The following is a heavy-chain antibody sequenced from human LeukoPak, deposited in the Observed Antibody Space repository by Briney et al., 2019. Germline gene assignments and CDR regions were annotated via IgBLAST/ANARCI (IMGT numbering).Heavy chain of an antibody. V-gene: IGHV3-7*04. D-gene: IGHD3-16*02. Sequence: WVSLRFSGSASGFTFSRYWMSWPRQAPGKGLKWVANIKQDGSEKYYVDSVKVRFTISRYNAKNSLYLQMSSLRAEDTAVFYCARAYRERYGLGYYYMDVWGKGATVTIAS. CDR2: IKQDGSEK. CDR3: ARAYRERYGLGYYYMDV. CDR1: GFTFSRYW. J-gene: IGHJ6*03.